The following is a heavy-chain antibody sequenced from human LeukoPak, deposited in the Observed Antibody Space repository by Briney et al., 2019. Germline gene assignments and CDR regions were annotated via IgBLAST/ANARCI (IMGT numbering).Heavy chain of an antibody. CDR3: ARGDCSGGSCYLSLTTIDY. V-gene: IGHV3-7*04. J-gene: IGHJ4*02. CDR1: GFTFSDYN. CDR2: IKQDGSEK. D-gene: IGHD2-15*01. Sequence: GGSLRLSCAASGFTFSDYNMRWIRQAPGKGLEWVANIKQDGSEKYYVDSVKGRFTISRDNAKNSLYLQMNSLRAEDTAVYYCARGDCSGGSCYLSLTTIDYWGQGTLVTVSS.